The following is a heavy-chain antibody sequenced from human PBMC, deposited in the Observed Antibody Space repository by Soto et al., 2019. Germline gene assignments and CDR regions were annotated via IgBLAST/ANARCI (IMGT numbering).Heavy chain of an antibody. D-gene: IGHD2-21*02. V-gene: IGHV3-23*01. CDR3: AKDPEVVVTAPDY. Sequence: PGGSLRLSCVASGLTFGSRAMSWVRQAPGEGLQWVATITDNGGDAKYADSVRGRFTISRDNSRNTLYLQMNSLRAEDTAVYYCAKDPEVVVTAPDYWGQGTLVTVSS. J-gene: IGHJ4*02. CDR1: GLTFGSRA. CDR2: ITDNGGDA.